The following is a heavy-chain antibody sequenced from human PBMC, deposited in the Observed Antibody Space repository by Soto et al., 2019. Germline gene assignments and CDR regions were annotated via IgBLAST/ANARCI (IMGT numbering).Heavy chain of an antibody. CDR2: IIPFLGTA. CDR1: GGTFSSYG. V-gene: IGHV1-69*08. D-gene: IGHD2-21*01. J-gene: IGHJ6*02. Sequence: QVQLVQSGAEVKKPGSSVKVSCKAAGGTFSSYGISWVRQAPGQGLEWMGRIIPFLGTANYAQKFQGRVTIIADKSTSTAYMELKSLRSAATGIYYCARDAMVTYSYYVMDVWGQGNTVTVSS. CDR3: ARDAMVTYSYYVMDV.